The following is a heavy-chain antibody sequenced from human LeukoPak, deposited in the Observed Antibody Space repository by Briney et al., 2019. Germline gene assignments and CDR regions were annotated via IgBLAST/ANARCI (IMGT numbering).Heavy chain of an antibody. Sequence: GASVTVSCKASGYTFTRYGISWVRQAPGQGLEWMGWISGYNGNIKYAQKVQGRVTMTTDTSTSTAYMELRSLRSDDTAVYYCARDCSGGSCYDGVDYWGQGTLVTV. CDR3: ARDCSGGSCYDGVDY. CDR1: GYTFTRYG. CDR2: ISGYNGNI. J-gene: IGHJ4*02. V-gene: IGHV1-18*01. D-gene: IGHD2-15*01.